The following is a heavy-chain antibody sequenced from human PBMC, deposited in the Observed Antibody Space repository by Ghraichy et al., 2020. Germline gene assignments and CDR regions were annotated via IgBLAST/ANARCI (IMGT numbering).Heavy chain of an antibody. Sequence: GGSLRLSCSASGFTFSNYNMNWVRQAPGKGLEWVSSISTTSSDIYYGDSVKGRFTISRDNAKNSLYLQMNSLRAEDTAMYYCVTFTYYYESSGHSWGQGTLVNVSS. CDR1: GFTFSNYN. D-gene: IGHD3-22*01. CDR2: ISTTSSDI. J-gene: IGHJ4*02. CDR3: VTFTYYYESSGHS. V-gene: IGHV3-21*06.